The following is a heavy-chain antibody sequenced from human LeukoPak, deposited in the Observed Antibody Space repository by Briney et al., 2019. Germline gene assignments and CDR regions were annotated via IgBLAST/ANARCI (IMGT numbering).Heavy chain of an antibody. CDR3: AKGSAAAGTSPFDY. CDR1: GFTFDDYA. D-gene: IGHD6-13*01. V-gene: IGHV3-9*01. J-gene: IGHJ4*02. CDR2: ISWNSGSI. Sequence: GGSLRLSCAASGFTFDDYAMHWVRQAPGKGLEWVSGISWNSGSIGYADSVKGRFTISRDNAKNSLYLQMNSLRAEDTALYYCAKGSAAAGTSPFDYWGQGTLVTVSS.